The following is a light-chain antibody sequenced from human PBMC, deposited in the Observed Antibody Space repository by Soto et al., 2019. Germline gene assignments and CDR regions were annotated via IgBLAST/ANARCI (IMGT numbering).Light chain of an antibody. CDR3: SSYTSSGTHV. V-gene: IGLV2-14*03. CDR1: SSDVGAYNF. CDR2: DVS. J-gene: IGLJ1*01. Sequence: QSVLTQPASVSGSPGQSITISCTGTSSDVGAYNFVSWYQQHPGKVTKLMIFDVSSRPSGVSDRFSGSKSGNTASLTISGLQAEDEGDYYCSSYTSSGTHVFGSGTKLTVL.